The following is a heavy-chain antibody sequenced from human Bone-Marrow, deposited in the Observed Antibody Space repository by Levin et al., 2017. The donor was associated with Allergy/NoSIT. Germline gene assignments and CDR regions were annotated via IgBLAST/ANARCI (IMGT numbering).Heavy chain of an antibody. CDR3: ARGHFQLEV. CDR2: IKYDGSEK. V-gene: IGHV3-7*01. Sequence: GGSLRLSCAASGFPFSSYWMSWVRQAPGKGLEWVASIKYDGSEKYYVDSVKGRFTISRDNAENSLYLQMGSLRVEDTAVYYCARGHFQLEVWGQETTVTVSS. CDR1: GFPFSSYW. J-gene: IGHJ6*02.